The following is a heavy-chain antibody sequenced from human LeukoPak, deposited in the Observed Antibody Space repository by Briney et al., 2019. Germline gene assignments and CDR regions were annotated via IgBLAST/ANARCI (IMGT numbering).Heavy chain of an antibody. CDR2: ISWDGGST. CDR1: GFTFDDYA. CDR3: AKGMGGDYGDSTPHFDY. J-gene: IGHJ4*02. V-gene: IGHV3-43D*03. D-gene: IGHD4-17*01. Sequence: PGGSLRLSCAASGFTFDDYAMHWVRQAPGKGLEWVSLISWDGGSTYYADSVKGRFTISRDNSKNSLYLQMNSLRAEDTALYYCAKGMGGDYGDSTPHFDYWGQGTLVTVSS.